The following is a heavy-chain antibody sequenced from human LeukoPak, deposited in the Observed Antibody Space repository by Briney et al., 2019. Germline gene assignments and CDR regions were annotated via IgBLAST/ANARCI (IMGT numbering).Heavy chain of an antibody. CDR1: GFTFSSSA. Sequence: GGSLRLSCAASGFTFSSSAMSRVRQAPGKELEWVSAISGSGGSTYYADSVKGRFTISRDNSKNTLYLQMNSLRAEDTAVYYCAKGYVWGSYRFPFDYWGQGTLVNVSS. V-gene: IGHV3-23*01. D-gene: IGHD3-16*02. CDR3: AKGYVWGSYRFPFDY. CDR2: ISGSGGST. J-gene: IGHJ4*02.